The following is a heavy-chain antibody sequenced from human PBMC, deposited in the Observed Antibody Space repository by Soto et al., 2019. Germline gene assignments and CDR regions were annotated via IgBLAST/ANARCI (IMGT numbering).Heavy chain of an antibody. CDR2: IDHAGIT. CDR3: ATSYGNAWYTY. D-gene: IGHD6-13*01. V-gene: IGHV4-34*01. CDR1: GGSFSDYY. Sequence: PSETLSLTCAFYGGSFSDYYWGWLRQPPGKGLEWIGEIDHAGITMYNPSLKSRLTISVDTSKNQFTLQLTSVTVEDTAVYYCATSYGNAWYTYWGQGTQVTVSS. J-gene: IGHJ4*02.